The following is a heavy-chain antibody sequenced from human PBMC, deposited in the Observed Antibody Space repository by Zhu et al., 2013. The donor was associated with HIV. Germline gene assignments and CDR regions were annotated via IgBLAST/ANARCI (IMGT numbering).Heavy chain of an antibody. D-gene: IGHD3-10*01. CDR1: GYSFTSYW. CDR3: ARSEVSMIRGVIRSNWSDP. CDR2: IYPGDSDT. J-gene: IGHJ5*02. V-gene: IGHV5-51*01. Sequence: EVQLVQSGAEVKKPGESLKISCKGSGYSFTSYWIGWVRQMPGKGLEWMGIIYPGDSDTRYSPSFQGQVTISADKSISTAYLQWSSLKASDTAIYYCARSEVSMIRGVIRSNWSDPWGQGTLVTVSS.